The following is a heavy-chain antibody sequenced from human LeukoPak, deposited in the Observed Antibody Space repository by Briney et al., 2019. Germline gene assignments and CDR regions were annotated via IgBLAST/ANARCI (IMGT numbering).Heavy chain of an antibody. V-gene: IGHV3-30*18. CDR1: GFTFSSYG. Sequence: GGSLRLSCAASGFTFSSYGMHWVRQAPGKGLEWVAVISYDGSNKYYADSVKGRFTISRDNSKNTLYLQMNSLRAEDTAVYYCAKGHAGGWSHHFDYWGQGTLVTVSS. CDR3: AKGHAGGWSHHFDY. J-gene: IGHJ4*02. CDR2: ISYDGSNK. D-gene: IGHD6-19*01.